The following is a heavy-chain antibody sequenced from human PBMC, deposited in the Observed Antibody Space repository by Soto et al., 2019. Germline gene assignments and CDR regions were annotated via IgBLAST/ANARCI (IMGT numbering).Heavy chain of an antibody. CDR1: GYSFTGNS. D-gene: IGHD3-9*01. CDR3: ARDLSVPSDILTGYDYYYGMDV. V-gene: IGHV1-2*02. Sequence: ASVKVSCKASGYSFTGNSMHWVRQAPGQGLEWMGWINPNNGGTNYAQKFQGRVTVTRDTSTSTVYMELSSLSEDTAVYYCARDLSVPSDILTGYDYYYGMDVWGQGTTVTVSS. CDR2: INPNNGGT. J-gene: IGHJ6*02.